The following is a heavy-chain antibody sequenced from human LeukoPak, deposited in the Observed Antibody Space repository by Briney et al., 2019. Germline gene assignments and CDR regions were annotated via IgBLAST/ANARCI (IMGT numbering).Heavy chain of an antibody. CDR3: AKDRRAGSYDY. CDR2: ISSSRSAI. J-gene: IGHJ4*02. V-gene: IGHV3-48*01. Sequence: GGSLRLSCAASGFSFSLYSMNWVRQAPGKGLEWLSYISSSRSAIYYADSVKGRFTISRDNAKNSLSVQMNSLRAEDTAVYYCAKDRRAGSYDYWGQGTLVTVSS. D-gene: IGHD3-10*01. CDR1: GFSFSLYS.